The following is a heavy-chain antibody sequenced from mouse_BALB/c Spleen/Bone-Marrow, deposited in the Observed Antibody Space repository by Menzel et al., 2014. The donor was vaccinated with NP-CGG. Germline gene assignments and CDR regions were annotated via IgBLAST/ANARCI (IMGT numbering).Heavy chain of an antibody. J-gene: IGHJ4*01. Sequence: QVQLQQSGAELAKPGASVKMSCKASGYTFTSYWMYWTKQRPGQGLEWIGYINPSTGYTEYNQKFKDKATLTADKSSNTAYTQLSSLTSEDSAVYYCARKGYGNYHYYAMDYWGQGTSVTVSP. D-gene: IGHD2-1*01. CDR2: INPSTGYT. V-gene: IGHV1-7*01. CDR3: ARKGYGNYHYYAMDY. CDR1: GYTFTSYW.